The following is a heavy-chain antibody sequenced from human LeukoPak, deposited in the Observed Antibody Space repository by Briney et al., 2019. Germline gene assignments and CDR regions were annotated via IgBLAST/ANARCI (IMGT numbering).Heavy chain of an antibody. CDR3: AKGRLYCSSTSCPPLS. V-gene: IGHV3-30*18. J-gene: IGHJ4*02. CDR2: ISYYGSNK. CDR1: GFTLSSYG. D-gene: IGHD2-2*01. Sequence: PGGALRLCCSAPGFTLSSYGMPWGPQAPAKGLEWVAVISYYGSNKYYAASVKGGFTIYRDNSKNTLYLQMNSLRAEDTAVYNCAKGRLYCSSTSCPPLSWGQGTLVTVSS.